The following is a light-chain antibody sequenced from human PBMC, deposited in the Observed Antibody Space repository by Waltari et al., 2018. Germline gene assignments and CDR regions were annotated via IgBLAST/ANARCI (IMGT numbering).Light chain of an antibody. CDR1: SSNIGAGYD. CDR3: QSYDSSLSGSV. V-gene: IGLV1-40*01. J-gene: IGLJ3*02. Sequence: QSVLTQPPSVSGAPGQGVTISCTGSSSNIGAGYDVHWYQQLPGTAPKLLIYGNGNRPAGVPDRFSGSKSGTSASLAITGLRAEDEADYYCQSYDSSLSGSVFGGGTKLTVL. CDR2: GNG.